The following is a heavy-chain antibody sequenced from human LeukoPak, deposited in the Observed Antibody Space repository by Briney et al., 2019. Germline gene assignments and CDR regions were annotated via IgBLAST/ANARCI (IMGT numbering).Heavy chain of an antibody. Sequence: GGSVRLSCEASGFTFDDFAMHWVRQVPGKGLEWVSGINWNSGSIDYADSVKGRFTISRDNAKNSLYLQMNSLRAEDTAVYYCAPQPSDDLYYYYGMDVWGQGTTVTVSS. CDR2: INWNSGSI. CDR3: APQPSDDLYYYYGMDV. V-gene: IGHV3-9*01. J-gene: IGHJ6*02. D-gene: IGHD1-1*01. CDR1: GFTFDDFA.